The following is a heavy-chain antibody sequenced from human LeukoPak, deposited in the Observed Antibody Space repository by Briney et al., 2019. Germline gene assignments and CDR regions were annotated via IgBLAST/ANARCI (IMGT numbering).Heavy chain of an antibody. V-gene: IGHV4-39*07. J-gene: IGHJ3*02. CDR3: ARGGYDFWSGYTNDAFDI. CDR1: GGSISSGGYY. CDR2: INHSGST. Sequence: KPSETLSLTCTVSGGSISSGGYYWSWIRQPPGKGLEWIGEINHSGSTNYNPSLKSRVTISVDTSKNQFSLKLSSVTAADTAVYYCARGGYDFWSGYTNDAFDIWGQGTMVTVSS. D-gene: IGHD3-3*01.